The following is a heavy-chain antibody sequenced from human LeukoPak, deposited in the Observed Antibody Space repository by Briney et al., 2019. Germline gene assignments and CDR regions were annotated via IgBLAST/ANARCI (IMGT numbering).Heavy chain of an antibody. CDR1: GFTFSSYA. CDR3: AKDQFGSSGYWARNAEYFQH. V-gene: IGHV3-23*01. Sequence: SGGSLRLSCAASGFTFSSYAMSWVRQAPGKGLEWVSAISGSGGSTYYADSVKGRFTISRDNSKNTLYLQMNSLRAEDTAVYYCAKDQFGSSGYWARNAEYFQHWGQGTLVTVSS. J-gene: IGHJ1*01. D-gene: IGHD3-22*01. CDR2: ISGSGGST.